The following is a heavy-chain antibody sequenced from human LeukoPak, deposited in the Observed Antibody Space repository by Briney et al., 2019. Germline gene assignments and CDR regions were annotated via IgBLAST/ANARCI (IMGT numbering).Heavy chain of an antibody. CDR1: EFTFSSYW. CDR2: IKQDGSEK. Sequence: GGSLRLSCAASEFTFSSYWMSWVRQAPGKGLEWVANIKQDGSEKSYVDSVKGRFTISRDNSKNTLYLQMSSLRAEDTAVYYCARGDYYDSSGYYFPDAFDIWGQGTMVTVSS. V-gene: IGHV3-7*02. D-gene: IGHD3-22*01. J-gene: IGHJ3*02. CDR3: ARGDYYDSSGYYFPDAFDI.